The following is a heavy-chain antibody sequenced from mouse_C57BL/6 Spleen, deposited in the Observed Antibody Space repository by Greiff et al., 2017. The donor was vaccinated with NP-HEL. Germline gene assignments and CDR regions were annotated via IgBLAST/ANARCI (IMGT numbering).Heavy chain of an antibody. J-gene: IGHJ3*01. CDR2: IYPGSGST. CDR1: GYTFTSYW. D-gene: IGHD2-4*01. V-gene: IGHV1-55*01. Sequence: VQLQQPGAELVKPGASVKMSCKASGYTFTSYWITWVKQRPGQGLEWIGDIYPGSGSTNYNEKFKSTATLTVDTSSSTAYMQLSSLTSEDSAVYYCARRGDYDEEAWFAYWGQGTLVTVSA. CDR3: ARRGDYDEEAWFAY.